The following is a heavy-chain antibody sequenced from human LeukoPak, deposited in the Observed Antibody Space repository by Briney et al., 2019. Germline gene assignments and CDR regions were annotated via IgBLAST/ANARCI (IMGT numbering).Heavy chain of an antibody. D-gene: IGHD4-17*01. Sequence: GGSLRLSCAASGFTFSNYWMSWVRQAPGKGLEWVSYISSSGSTIYYADSVKGRFTISRDNAKNSLYLQMNSLKTEDTAVYYCTRPLSTAGYGDLGYYYYMDVWGKGTTVTISS. CDR3: TRPLSTAGYGDLGYYYYMDV. CDR2: ISSSGSTI. V-gene: IGHV3-48*04. CDR1: GFTFSNYW. J-gene: IGHJ6*03.